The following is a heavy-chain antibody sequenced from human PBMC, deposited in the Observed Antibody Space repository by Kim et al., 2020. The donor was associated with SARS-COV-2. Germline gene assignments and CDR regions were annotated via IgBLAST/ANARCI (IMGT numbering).Heavy chain of an antibody. V-gene: IGHV1-69*01. D-gene: IGHD2-15*01. Sequence: NYAQKFQGRVTIIADESTSTAYMELSSLGSEDTAVYYCARESGGTSLPDYWGQGTLVTVS. J-gene: IGHJ4*02. CDR3: ARESGGTSLPDY.